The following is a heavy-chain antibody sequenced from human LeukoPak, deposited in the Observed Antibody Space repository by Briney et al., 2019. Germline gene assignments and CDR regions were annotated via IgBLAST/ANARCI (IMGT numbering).Heavy chain of an antibody. J-gene: IGHJ4*02. Sequence: SETLSLTCTVSGGSISSYYWSWIRQPPGKGLEWIGYIYYSGSTNYNPSLKSRVTISVDTSKNQFSLKLSSVTAADTAVYYCARDRAGWYIDYWGQGTLVTVSS. V-gene: IGHV4-59*01. D-gene: IGHD6-19*01. CDR3: ARDRAGWYIDY. CDR1: GGSISSYY. CDR2: IYYSGST.